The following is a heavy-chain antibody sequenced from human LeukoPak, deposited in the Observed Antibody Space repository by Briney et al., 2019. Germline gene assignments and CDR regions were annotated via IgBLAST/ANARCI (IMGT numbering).Heavy chain of an antibody. CDR1: GFTFSSYS. CDR2: ISSSSSYI. J-gene: IGHJ6*04. D-gene: IGHD3-10*01. Sequence: GGSLRLSCAASGFTFSSYSMNWVRQAPGKGLEWASSISSSSSYIYYADSVKGRFTISRDNAKNSLYLQMNSLRAEDTAVYYCARDPNYYGSGSYSRMDAWGKGTTVTVSS. CDR3: ARDPNYYGSGSYSRMDA. V-gene: IGHV3-21*01.